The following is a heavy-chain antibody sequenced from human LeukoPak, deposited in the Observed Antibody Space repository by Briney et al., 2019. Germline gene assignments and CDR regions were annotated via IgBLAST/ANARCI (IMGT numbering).Heavy chain of an antibody. CDR1: GFTFSSYG. D-gene: IGHD1-26*01. CDR3: AKDLRALGATV. V-gene: IGHV3-30*02. J-gene: IGHJ4*02. CDR2: IRYDGSNK. Sequence: GGSLRLSCAASGFTFSSYGMHWLRQAPGKGLEWVAFIRYDGSNKYYAGSVKGRFTISRDNSKNTLYLQMKSMSGEDTVVYYWAKDLRALGATVWGEESLVTVSS.